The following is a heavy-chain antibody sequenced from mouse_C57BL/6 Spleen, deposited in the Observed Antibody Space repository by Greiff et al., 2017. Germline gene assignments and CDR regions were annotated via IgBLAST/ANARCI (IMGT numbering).Heavy chain of an antibody. CDR1: GFTFSSYT. Sequence: EVKLQESGGGLVKPGGSLKLSCAASGFTFSSYTMSWVRQTPEKRLEWVATISGGGGNTYYPDSVKGRFTISRDNATNTLYLQMSSLRSEDTALYYCARHRNYYDYDVGAMDDWGQGTSVTVSS. D-gene: IGHD2-4*01. V-gene: IGHV5-9*01. J-gene: IGHJ4*01. CDR3: ARHRNYYDYDVGAMDD. CDR2: ISGGGGNT.